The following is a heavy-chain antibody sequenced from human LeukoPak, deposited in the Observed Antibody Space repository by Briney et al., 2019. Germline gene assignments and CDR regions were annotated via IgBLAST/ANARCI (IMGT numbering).Heavy chain of an antibody. D-gene: IGHD5-12*01. CDR2: IYTSGST. CDR3: ARGDMVATTRFDY. CDR1: GGSISSYY. V-gene: IGHV4-4*09. J-gene: IGHJ4*02. Sequence: SETLSLTCTVSGGSISSYYWSWIRQPPGKGLEGIGYIYTSGSTNYNPSLKSRVTISVDTSKNQFSLKLSSVTAADTAVYYCARGDMVATTRFDYWGQGTLVTVSS.